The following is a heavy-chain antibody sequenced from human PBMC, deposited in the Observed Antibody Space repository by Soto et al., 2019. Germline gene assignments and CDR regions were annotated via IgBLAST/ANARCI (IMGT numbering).Heavy chain of an antibody. CDR1: GGTFSSYA. CDR2: IIPIFGTA. Sequence: QVQLVQSGAEVKKPGSSVKVSCKASGGTFSSYAISWVRQAPGQGLEWMGGIIPIFGTANYAQKFQGRVTITADESTSTAYMELSSLRSEDTAVYYCARGVGSIAYCGGDCQYYFDYWGQGTLVTVSS. V-gene: IGHV1-69*01. J-gene: IGHJ4*02. CDR3: ARGVGSIAYCGGDCQYYFDY. D-gene: IGHD2-21*02.